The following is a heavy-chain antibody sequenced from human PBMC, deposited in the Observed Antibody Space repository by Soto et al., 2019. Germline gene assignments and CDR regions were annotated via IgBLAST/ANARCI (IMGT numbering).Heavy chain of an antibody. Sequence: ASVKVSCKASGYTFTSYAMHWVRQAPGQRLEWMGWINAGNGNTKYSQKFQGRVTITRDTSASTAYMELSSLSSEDTAVYYCARGPRWLGYCSGGSCNAFDIWGQGTMGTVSS. J-gene: IGHJ3*02. D-gene: IGHD2-15*01. CDR1: GYTFTSYA. V-gene: IGHV1-3*01. CDR2: INAGNGNT. CDR3: ARGPRWLGYCSGGSCNAFDI.